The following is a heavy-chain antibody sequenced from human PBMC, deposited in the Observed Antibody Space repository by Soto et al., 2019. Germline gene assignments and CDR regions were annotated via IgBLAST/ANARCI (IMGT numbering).Heavy chain of an antibody. V-gene: IGHV4-31*03. D-gene: IGHD2-8*02. CDR1: GGSISSGGYY. J-gene: IGHJ5*02. Sequence: SETLSLTCTVSGGSISSGGYYWSWIRQHPGKGLEWIGYIYYSGSTYYNPSLKSRVTISVDTSKNQFSLKLSSVTAADTAVYYCSRAIITTWYWWFDPWGQGTLVTGSS. CDR2: IYYSGST. CDR3: SRAIITTWYWWFDP.